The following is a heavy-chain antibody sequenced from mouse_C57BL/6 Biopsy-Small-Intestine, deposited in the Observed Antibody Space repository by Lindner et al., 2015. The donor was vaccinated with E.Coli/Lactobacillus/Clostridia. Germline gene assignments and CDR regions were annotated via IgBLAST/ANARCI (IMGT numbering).Heavy chain of an antibody. J-gene: IGHJ1*01. Sequence: VQLQESGPELVKPGASVKMSCKASGYTFTSYVMHWVKQKPGQGLEWIGYINPYNDGTKYNEKFKGKATLTSDKSSSTAYMELSSLTSEDSAVYYCARKLQFPYWYFDVWGAGTTVTVSS. CDR2: INPYNDGT. CDR1: GYTFTSYV. V-gene: IGHV1-14*01. D-gene: IGHD1-3*01. CDR3: ARKLQFPYWYFDV.